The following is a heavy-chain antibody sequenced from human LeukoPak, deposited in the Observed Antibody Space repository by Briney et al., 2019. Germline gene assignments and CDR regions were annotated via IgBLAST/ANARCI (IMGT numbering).Heavy chain of an antibody. CDR3: ARELRADFGSGYKSLFDY. Sequence: SETLSLTCILSGAPISSGDYYWSWIRQPPGKGLEWIGYIYYSGSTYYNPSLKSRVTISVDTSKNQFSLKLSSVTAADTAVYYCARELRADFGSGYKSLFDYWGQGTLVTVSS. J-gene: IGHJ4*02. V-gene: IGHV4-30-4*08. CDR2: IYYSGST. D-gene: IGHD3-22*01. CDR1: GAPISSGDYY.